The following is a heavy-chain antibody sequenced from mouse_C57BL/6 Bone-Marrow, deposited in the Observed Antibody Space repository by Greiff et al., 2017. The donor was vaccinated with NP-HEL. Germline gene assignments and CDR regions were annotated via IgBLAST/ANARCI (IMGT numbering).Heavy chain of an antibody. CDR1: GYTFTSYW. D-gene: IGHD1-1*01. V-gene: IGHV1-59*01. J-gene: IGHJ3*01. CDR2: IDPSDSYT. CDR3: ARLLLRWFAY. Sequence: QVQLQQPGAELVRPGTSVKLSCKASGYTFTSYWMHWVKQRPGQGLEWIGVIDPSDSYTNYNQKFKGKATLTVDTSSSTAYMQLSSLTSEDSAVYYCARLLLRWFAYWGQGTLVTVSA.